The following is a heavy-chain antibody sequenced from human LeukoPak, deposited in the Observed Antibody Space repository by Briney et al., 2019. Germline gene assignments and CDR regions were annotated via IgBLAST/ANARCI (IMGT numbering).Heavy chain of an antibody. Sequence: SETLSLPCTVSGDSMSSYYWSWIRQPAGKEQEWIGRIHTSGSTKYNPSLKSRVTMSLDTSNNQFSLKLDSVTAADTAVYYCARGLSHLTSLTYYYYFVYRGPGTLVTVSS. D-gene: IGHD1-26*01. CDR1: GDSMSSYY. CDR3: ARGLSHLTSLTYYYYFVY. J-gene: IGHJ4*02. V-gene: IGHV4-4*07. CDR2: IHTSGST.